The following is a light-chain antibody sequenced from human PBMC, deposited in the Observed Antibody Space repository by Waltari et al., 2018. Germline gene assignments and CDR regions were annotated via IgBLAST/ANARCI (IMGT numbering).Light chain of an antibody. J-gene: IGKJ1*01. CDR3: QQRNTWPRT. CDR1: QSVGTS. V-gene: IGKV3-11*01. Sequence: EIFLTQSPATLSVSAGERAALSCRASQSVGTSLAWYHHRTGQAPRLLIYDASKRAAGIPARFSGSGSGTDFTLAIDTLEPEDFAVYYCQQRNTWPRTFGQGTKVEI. CDR2: DAS.